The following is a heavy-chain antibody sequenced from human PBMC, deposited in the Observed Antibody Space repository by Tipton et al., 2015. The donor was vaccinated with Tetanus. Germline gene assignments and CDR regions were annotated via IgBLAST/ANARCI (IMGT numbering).Heavy chain of an antibody. V-gene: IGHV1-18*01. CDR3: AQDTSATFYNCGMGV. J-gene: IGHJ6*02. CDR2: ISPFTGDT. Sequence: QSGAEVKKPGASVKVSCKASGYTFTHYGISWVRQAPGQGLEWVGWISPFTGDTEYAQNLQDRLILTTDTSTATAYVEVRSLTSDDTAVYYCAQDTSATFYNCGMGVWGQGTSVIVSS. D-gene: IGHD2/OR15-2a*01. CDR1: GYTFTHYG.